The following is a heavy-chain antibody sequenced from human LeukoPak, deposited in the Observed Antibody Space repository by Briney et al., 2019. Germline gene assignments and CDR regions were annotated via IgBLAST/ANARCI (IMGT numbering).Heavy chain of an antibody. CDR1: GFTVSSNY. J-gene: IGHJ6*02. Sequence: GGSLRLSRAASGFTVSSNYMSWVRHTPGKGLEWVSLIYSGGSTYYADSVKGRFTISRDNSKNTLYLQMNSLRAEDTAVYYCASRDKGYYYGMDVWGQGTTDTVSS. D-gene: IGHD5-24*01. CDR2: IYSGGST. V-gene: IGHV3-66*01. CDR3: ASRDKGYYYGMDV.